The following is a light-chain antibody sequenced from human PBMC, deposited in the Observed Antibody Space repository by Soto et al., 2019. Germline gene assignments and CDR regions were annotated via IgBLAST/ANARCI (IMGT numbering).Light chain of an antibody. Sequence: IQLTQSPSSLSASVGGRVTITCRASQGISTFLAWFQQNPGKAPKLLIYGASTLLSGVPSRFSGSGSGTDFTLTISSLQPEDFATYYCQQVNDYPVTFGQGTKVDIK. CDR2: GAS. J-gene: IGKJ1*01. V-gene: IGKV1-9*01. CDR1: QGISTF. CDR3: QQVNDYPVT.